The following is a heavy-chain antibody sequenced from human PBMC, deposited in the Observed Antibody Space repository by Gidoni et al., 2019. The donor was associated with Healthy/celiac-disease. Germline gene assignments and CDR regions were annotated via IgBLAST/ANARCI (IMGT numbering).Heavy chain of an antibody. CDR3: ASYRGTIFGVVNWFDP. V-gene: IGHV4-31*03. D-gene: IGHD3-3*01. CDR2: IYYRGSP. Sequence: QVQLQESGPGLVKPSQTLSPTCTVSGGSIRRGGYYWSWIRQHPGKGLALIGYIYYRGSPSYTPSLKSRVTISVDTSKNQFSLKRRSVTAADTAVYYCASYRGTIFGVVNWFDPWGQGTLVTVSS. CDR1: GGSIRRGGYY. J-gene: IGHJ5*02.